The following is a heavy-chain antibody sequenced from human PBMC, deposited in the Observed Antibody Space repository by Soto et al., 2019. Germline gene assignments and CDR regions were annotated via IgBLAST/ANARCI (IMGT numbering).Heavy chain of an antibody. D-gene: IGHD3-22*01. CDR2: IYYSGST. V-gene: IGHV4-39*01. Sequence: PSETLSLTCTVSGGSISSSSYYWGWIRQPPGKGLEWIGSIYYSGSTYYNPSLKSRVTISVDTSKNQFSLKLSSVTAADTAVYYCAAYYDYYYYGMDVWGQGTTVTVSS. CDR1: GGSISSSSYY. CDR3: AAYYDYYYYGMDV. J-gene: IGHJ6*02.